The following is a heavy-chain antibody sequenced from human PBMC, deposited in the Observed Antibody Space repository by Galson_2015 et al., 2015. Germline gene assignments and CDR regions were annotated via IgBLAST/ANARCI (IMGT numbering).Heavy chain of an antibody. J-gene: IGHJ6*02. V-gene: IGHV3-9*01. CDR2: LCWTSGSI. Sequence: SLSISCAASGFTFDDYAMHWVRHAPGMGLEWVSGLCWTSGSIGYAGSVKGRFTISRDNAKNSLYLQMNSLRPEDTALYHCATGLYSSSRDYYHYYGMDVWGQGTTVTVSS. D-gene: IGHD6-6*01. CDR3: ATGLYSSSRDYYHYYGMDV. CDR1: GFTFDDYA.